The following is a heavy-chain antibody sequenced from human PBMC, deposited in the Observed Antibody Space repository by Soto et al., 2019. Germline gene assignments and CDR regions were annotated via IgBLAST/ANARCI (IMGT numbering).Heavy chain of an antibody. J-gene: IGHJ4*02. V-gene: IGHV4-39*07. CDR2: IYHTGNT. D-gene: IGHD4-17*01. CDR1: GDSISNSRFY. Sequence: PSETLSLTCSVSGDSISNSRFYWAWIRQPPGEGLEWIGSIYHTGNTYYNPSLKSRVTISVDRSKNQFSLKLSSVTAADTAVYYCARSQTTVTSYDYWGQGTLVTVSS. CDR3: ARSQTTVTSYDY.